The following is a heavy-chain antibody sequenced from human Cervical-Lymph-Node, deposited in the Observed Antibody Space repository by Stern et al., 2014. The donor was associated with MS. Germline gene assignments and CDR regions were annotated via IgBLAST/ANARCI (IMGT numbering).Heavy chain of an antibody. CDR3: ARDAALFGRNPLDY. D-gene: IGHD3/OR15-3a*01. Sequence: VQLVESGAEVKKPGASVKVSCKASGYTFTSYGISWVRQAPGQGIEWMGWVRAYQRNTNYAQKVQDRVTMASDTSTSKDYQQQRSLRSDDTAVYYCARDAALFGRNPLDYWGQGTLVTVSS. V-gene: IGHV1-18*01. CDR2: VRAYQRNT. J-gene: IGHJ4*02. CDR1: GYTFTSYG.